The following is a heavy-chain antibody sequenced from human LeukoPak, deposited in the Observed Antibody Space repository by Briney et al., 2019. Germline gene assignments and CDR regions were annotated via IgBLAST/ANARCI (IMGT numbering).Heavy chain of an antibody. CDR2: IYYSGST. D-gene: IGHD4-17*01. V-gene: IGHV4-61*01. Sequence: PSETLSLTCTVSGGSVSSGSYYWSWIRQPPGKGLEWIGYIYYSGSTNYNPSLKSRVTISVDTSKNQFSLKLSSVTAADTAVYYCAREGDYGDYGCYYYGMDVWGQGTTVTVSS. CDR3: AREGDYGDYGCYYYGMDV. CDR1: GGSVSSGSYY. J-gene: IGHJ6*02.